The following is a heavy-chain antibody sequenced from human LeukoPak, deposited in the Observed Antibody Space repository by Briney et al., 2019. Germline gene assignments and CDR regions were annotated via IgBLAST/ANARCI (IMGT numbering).Heavy chain of an antibody. CDR3: ARDGYCSGSSCYSTTDY. Sequence: GGSLRLSCAASGFTFSSYSMNWVCQAPGKGLEWVSYISSSSSTIYYADSVKGRFTISRDNAKNSLYLQMNSLRAEDTAVYYCARDGYCSGSSCYSTTDYWGQGTLVTVSS. J-gene: IGHJ4*02. V-gene: IGHV3-48*04. CDR1: GFTFSSYS. CDR2: ISSSSSTI. D-gene: IGHD2-15*01.